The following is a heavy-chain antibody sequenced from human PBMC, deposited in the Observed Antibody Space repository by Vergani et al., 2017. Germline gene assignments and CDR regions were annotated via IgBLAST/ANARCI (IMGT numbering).Heavy chain of an antibody. D-gene: IGHD3-16*01. CDR1: GDSIISRSYY. CDR3: ASGKYYSDSTSHFRGRYFDV. Sequence: QMQLQESGPGLVKASETLSLTCTVSGDSIISRSYYWGWIRQPPGKGLEWIGSIYNSGNGDSSSSLKSRVTISADTSQNQFSLRLTFVTAADTAVYYCASGKYYSDSTSHFRGRYFDVWGRGTLVTVPS. J-gene: IGHJ2*01. V-gene: IGHV4-39*01. CDR2: IYNSGNG.